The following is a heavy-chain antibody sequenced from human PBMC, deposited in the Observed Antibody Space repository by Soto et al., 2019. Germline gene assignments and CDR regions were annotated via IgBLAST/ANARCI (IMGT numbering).Heavy chain of an antibody. Sequence: SETLYLTCAVYCGSFSAYYWSWIRQPPGKGLEWIGEIDHSGGNSYNPSLKSRVTISVDTSKSQFSLKLTSVTAGDRAVYYCARGSVDTVDSSGFYDYWGQGTPVTV. J-gene: IGHJ4*02. CDR2: IDHSGGN. CDR1: CGSFSAYY. CDR3: ARGSVDTVDSSGFYDY. V-gene: IGHV4-34*01. D-gene: IGHD3-22*01.